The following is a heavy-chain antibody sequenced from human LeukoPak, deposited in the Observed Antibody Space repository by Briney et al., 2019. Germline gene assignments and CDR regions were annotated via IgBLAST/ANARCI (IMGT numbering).Heavy chain of an antibody. J-gene: IGHJ4*02. CDR1: GGSFSGYY. V-gene: IGHV4-34*01. D-gene: IGHD3-22*01. Sequence: SETLSLTCAVYGGSFSGYYLSWIRQPPGKGLEWIGEINHSGSTNYNPSLKSRVTISVDTSKNQFSLKLSSVTAADTAVYYCARDLYYYDSSGYNDYWGQGTLVTVSS. CDR3: ARDLYYYDSSGYNDY. CDR2: INHSGST.